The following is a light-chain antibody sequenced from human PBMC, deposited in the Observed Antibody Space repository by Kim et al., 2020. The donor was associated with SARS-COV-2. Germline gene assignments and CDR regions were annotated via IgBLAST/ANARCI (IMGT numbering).Light chain of an antibody. V-gene: IGLV3-1*01. J-gene: IGLJ2*01. CDR2: QDS. CDR3: QAWDSSTVV. CDR1: KLGDKY. Sequence: VSPGQTATITCSGDKLGDKYACWYQQKPGQAPVLVIYQDSKRPSGIPERFSGSNSGNTATLTISGTQAMDEADYYCQAWDSSTVVFGGGTQLTVL.